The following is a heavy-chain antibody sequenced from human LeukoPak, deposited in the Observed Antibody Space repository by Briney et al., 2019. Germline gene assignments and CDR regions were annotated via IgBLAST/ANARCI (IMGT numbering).Heavy chain of an antibody. Sequence: PGGSLRLSCAASGFTSSSYAMHWVRQAPGKGLEWVAVISYDGSNKYYADSVKGRFTISRDNSKNTLYLQMNSLRAEDTAVYYCARGRDIVVVVAANDYWGQGTLVTVSS. CDR3: ARGRDIVVVVAANDY. CDR1: GFTSSSYA. D-gene: IGHD2-15*01. V-gene: IGHV3-30-3*01. CDR2: ISYDGSNK. J-gene: IGHJ4*02.